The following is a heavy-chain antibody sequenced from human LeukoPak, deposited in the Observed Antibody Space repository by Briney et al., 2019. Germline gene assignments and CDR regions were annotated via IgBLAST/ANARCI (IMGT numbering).Heavy chain of an antibody. J-gene: IGHJ4*02. CDR2: ISYDGNYQ. CDR3: ARRKQYKIDY. Sequence: GGSLRLSCAASGFTFNDYYMSWIRQAPGKGLEWVAIISYDGNYQYYGDSVKGRFTISRDNSMNTLSLHMNSLRAEDTAVYYCARRKQYKIDYWGQGTLVTVSS. D-gene: IGHD1-1*01. CDR1: GFTFNDYY. V-gene: IGHV3-30*14.